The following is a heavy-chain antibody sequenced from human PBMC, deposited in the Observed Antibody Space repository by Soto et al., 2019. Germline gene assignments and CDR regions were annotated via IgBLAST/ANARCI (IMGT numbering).Heavy chain of an antibody. J-gene: IGHJ6*02. CDR1: GYSFTTYG. Sequence: QVQLVQSGAEVKKPGASVKVSCKASGYSFTTYGISWVRQAPGQGLEWMGWISDYNGNTNYEKKFQGRVTMTTDTSTRTAYMELKSLRSDDTAVYYCAGEGYYSGSGSYSPPRYYGMDVWGQGTTVTVS. V-gene: IGHV1-18*01. CDR3: AGEGYYSGSGSYSPPRYYGMDV. CDR2: ISDYNGNT. D-gene: IGHD3-10*01.